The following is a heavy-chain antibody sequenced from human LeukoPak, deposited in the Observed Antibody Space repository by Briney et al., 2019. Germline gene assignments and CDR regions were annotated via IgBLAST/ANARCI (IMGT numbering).Heavy chain of an antibody. Sequence: PSETLSLTCTVSGGSISSSTYYWGWIRQPPGKGLEWIGSIYYSGSTYYNPSLKSRVTISVDTSKNQFSLRLSSVTAADTAVYYCARIRSYGWSDAFDIWGQGTMVTVSS. CDR1: GGSISSSTYY. D-gene: IGHD5-18*01. V-gene: IGHV4-39*01. CDR2: IYYSGST. CDR3: ARIRSYGWSDAFDI. J-gene: IGHJ3*02.